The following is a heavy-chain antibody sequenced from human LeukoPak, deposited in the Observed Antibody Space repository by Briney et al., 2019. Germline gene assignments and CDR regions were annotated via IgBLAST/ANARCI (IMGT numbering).Heavy chain of an antibody. Sequence: PSETLSLTCAVYGGSFSGYYWSWIRQPPGKGLEWIGEINHSGSTNYNPSLKSRVTISVDTSKNQFSLKLSSVTAADTAVYYCASSYSSSWYGWYFDYWGQGTLVTVSS. CDR3: ASSYSSSWYGWYFDY. V-gene: IGHV4-34*01. CDR2: INHSGST. D-gene: IGHD6-13*01. CDR1: GGSFSGYY. J-gene: IGHJ4*02.